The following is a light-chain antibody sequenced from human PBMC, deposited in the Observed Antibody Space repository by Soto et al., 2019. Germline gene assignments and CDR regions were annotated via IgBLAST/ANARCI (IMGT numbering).Light chain of an antibody. Sequence: IVLTQSPGTPSLSPGERATLSGRASQSVSNNYLAWYQQNLAQAPRLLIDGASNRATGIPDRFSGSGSGTDFTLSISRLEHDDVAVYYCQQYGSSGTFGQGTKVDIK. CDR2: GAS. V-gene: IGKV3-20*01. CDR1: QSVSNNY. CDR3: QQYGSSGT. J-gene: IGKJ1*01.